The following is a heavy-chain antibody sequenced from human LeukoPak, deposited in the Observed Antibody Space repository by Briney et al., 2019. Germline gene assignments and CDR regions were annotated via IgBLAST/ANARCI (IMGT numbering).Heavy chain of an antibody. CDR3: GYSYGYDAFDI. Sequence: SVKVSCKASGGTFSSYAISWVRQAPGQGLWWMGGIIPIFGTANYAQKFQGRVTITADESTSTAYMELSSLRSEDTAVYYCGYSYGYDAFDIWGQGTMVTVSS. CDR1: GGTFSSYA. J-gene: IGHJ3*02. V-gene: IGHV1-69*13. CDR2: IIPIFGTA. D-gene: IGHD5-18*01.